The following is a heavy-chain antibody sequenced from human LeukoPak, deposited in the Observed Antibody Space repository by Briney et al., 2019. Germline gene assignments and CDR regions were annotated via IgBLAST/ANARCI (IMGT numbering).Heavy chain of an antibody. CDR2: ISSSGGTT. Sequence: PGGSLRLSCAASGFTFSNYAMSWVRQAPGKGLEWVSFISSSGGTTYYAGSVKGRFTISRDNSKNTLYLQMNSLKVEDTAIYYCAKSGAYVIDYWGQGTLVTVSS. CDR3: AKSGAYVIDY. D-gene: IGHD3-10*02. CDR1: GFTFSNYA. V-gene: IGHV3-23*01. J-gene: IGHJ4*02.